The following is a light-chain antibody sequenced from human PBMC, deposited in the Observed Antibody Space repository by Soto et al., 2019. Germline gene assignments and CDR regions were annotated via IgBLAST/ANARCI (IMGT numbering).Light chain of an antibody. CDR1: QTISTY. Sequence: DIQMTQSPSALSASVGDRVTIPCRASQTISTYLNWYQQKPGKAPKLLIYAASTLQSGVPSRFSGSGSGTDFTLTISSLQPEDFATYYCQQSLGIPYTFGQGTRLEIK. CDR2: AAS. CDR3: QQSLGIPYT. V-gene: IGKV1-39*01. J-gene: IGKJ2*01.